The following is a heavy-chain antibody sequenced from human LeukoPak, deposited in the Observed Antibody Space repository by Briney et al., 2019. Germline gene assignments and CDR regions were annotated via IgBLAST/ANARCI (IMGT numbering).Heavy chain of an antibody. CDR2: IYTGGGT. CDR3: VRGGPSTWS. D-gene: IGHD2-15*01. J-gene: IGHJ5*02. V-gene: IGHV3-53*01. Sequence: GGSLRLSCAASGFTVTNTYMTWVRLTPGKGLESVAVIYTGGGTFYADSAKGRFTISRDSSKNTLYLQMNSLRAEDTAVYYCVRGGPSTWSWGQGTLVTVSS. CDR1: GFTVTNTY.